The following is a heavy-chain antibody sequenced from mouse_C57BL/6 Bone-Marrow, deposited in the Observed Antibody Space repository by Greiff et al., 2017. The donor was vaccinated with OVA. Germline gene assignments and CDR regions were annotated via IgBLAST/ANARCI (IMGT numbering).Heavy chain of an antibody. CDR3: NHSVIAKRSFDD. V-gene: IGHV14-4*01. CDR2: IYPENGDT. CDR1: GFNIKDDY. D-gene: IGHD1-1*01. J-gene: IGHJ1*03. Sequence: VQLQQSGAELVRPGASVKLSCTAPGFNIKDDYMHWVKQRPEQGLEWIGWIYPENGDTEYASKFQGKATLTADTSSNTAYLQLSSLTSEDTAVYYSNHSVIAKRSFDDWGKGTTVTVSS.